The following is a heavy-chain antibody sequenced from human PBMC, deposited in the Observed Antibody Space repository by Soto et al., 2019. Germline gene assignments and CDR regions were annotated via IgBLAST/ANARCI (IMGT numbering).Heavy chain of an antibody. Sequence: VKVSCKASGGSLSNYAINWVRQAPGQRLEWMGGIIPLYGTGNYAPDLHDRVTFTADKATSTAYMEVSSLRSADTAIYYCATGLRSGPIPYYFDCWGTGTLGTVSS. D-gene: IGHD3-3*01. CDR2: IIPLYGTG. J-gene: IGHJ4*01. CDR1: GGSLSNYA. V-gene: IGHV1-69*06. CDR3: ATGLRSGPIPYYFDC.